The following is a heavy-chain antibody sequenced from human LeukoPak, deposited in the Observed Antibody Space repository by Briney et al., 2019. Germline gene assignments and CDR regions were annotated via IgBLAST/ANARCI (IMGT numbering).Heavy chain of an antibody. CDR3: ARDKWRVVPAVYYYYYYMDV. CDR1: GYTFTSYG. CDR2: ISAYNGNT. J-gene: IGHJ6*03. Sequence: ASVKVSCKASGYTFTSYGISWVRQAPGQGLEWMGWISAYNGNTNYAQKLQGRVTMTTDTSTSTAYMELSKLRSDDTAVYYCARDKWRVVPAVYYYYYYMDVWGKGTTVTVSS. V-gene: IGHV1-18*01. D-gene: IGHD2-2*01.